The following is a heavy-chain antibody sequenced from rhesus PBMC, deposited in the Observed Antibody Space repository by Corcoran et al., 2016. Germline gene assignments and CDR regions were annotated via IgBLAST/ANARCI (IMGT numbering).Heavy chain of an antibody. Sequence: QVQLQESGPGLVKPSETLSLTCAVSGDSIRTNFWSWIRQSPGKGLEWIGYFYYSGSRTNYNLSLMRRVTLSVATSKNQFSLKLTSVTAADTAVYYCARFNEFGSGWHTLDVWGRGVLVTVSS. CDR3: ARFNEFGSGWHTLDV. CDR2: FYYSGSRT. D-gene: IGHD6-31*01. V-gene: IGHV4S11*01. J-gene: IGHJ5-2*02. CDR1: GDSIRTNF.